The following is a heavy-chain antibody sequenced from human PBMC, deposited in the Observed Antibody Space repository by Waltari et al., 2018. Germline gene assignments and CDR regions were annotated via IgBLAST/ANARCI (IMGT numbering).Heavy chain of an antibody. V-gene: IGHV1-18*01. D-gene: IGHD3-22*01. Sequence: QVQLVQSGAEVRKPGASVKVSCKASGYPFSNYGISWVRQAPGQGLEWMGCSRGYEGDTKNERECEGRLTVTTYTSTTTAHMELRSLRSDDTAVYYCARLYDASAYYNTYLDPWGQGALVTVSS. CDR1: GYPFSNYG. CDR2: SRGYEGDT. CDR3: ARLYDASAYYNTYLDP. J-gene: IGHJ5*02.